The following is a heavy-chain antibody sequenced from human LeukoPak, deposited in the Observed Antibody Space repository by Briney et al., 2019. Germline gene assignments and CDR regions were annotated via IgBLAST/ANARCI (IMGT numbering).Heavy chain of an antibody. V-gene: IGHV3-66*01. Sequence: GSLRLSCAASGFNFSSYSMNWVRQAPGKGLEWVSVIYSGGSTYYADSVKGRFTISRDNSKNTLYLQMNSLRAEDTAVYYCARDPHYYGSGSYDSYFDYWGQGTLVTVSS. CDR3: ARDPHYYGSGSYDSYFDY. D-gene: IGHD3-10*01. CDR2: IYSGGST. CDR1: GFNFSSYS. J-gene: IGHJ4*02.